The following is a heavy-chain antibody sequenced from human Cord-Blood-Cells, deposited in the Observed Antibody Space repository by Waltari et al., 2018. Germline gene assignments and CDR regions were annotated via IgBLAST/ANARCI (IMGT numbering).Heavy chain of an antibody. CDR3: ARPHGSGSYYYFDY. V-gene: IGHV4-59*08. CDR2: IYYSGST. D-gene: IGHD3-10*01. Sequence: QVQLQESGPGLVKPSETLSLTCTVSGGSISSYYWSWIRQPPGKGLEWIGYIYYSGSTNDNPSRKSRVTISVDTSKNQFSLKLSSVTAADTAVYYCARPHGSGSYYYFDYWGQGTLVTVSS. J-gene: IGHJ4*02. CDR1: GGSISSYY.